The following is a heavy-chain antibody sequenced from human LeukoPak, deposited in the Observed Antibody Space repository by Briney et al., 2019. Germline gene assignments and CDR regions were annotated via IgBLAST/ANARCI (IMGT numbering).Heavy chain of an antibody. D-gene: IGHD2-21*01. Sequence: GGSLRLSCAASGFTLTSYGMGWVRQAPGRGLEWVSSIKAGGDTLYADSVKGRFTISRDIAKNTVYVQMNSLRAEDSALYYCARAMGTIAPFHIWGQGTLVTVSS. V-gene: IGHV3-23*01. J-gene: IGHJ3*02. CDR1: GFTLTSYG. CDR3: ARAMGTIAPFHI. CDR2: IKAGGDT.